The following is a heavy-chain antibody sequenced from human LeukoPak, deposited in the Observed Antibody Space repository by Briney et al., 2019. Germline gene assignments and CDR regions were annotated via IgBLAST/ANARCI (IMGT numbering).Heavy chain of an antibody. CDR1: GGSFSGYY. CDR3: ARFLRFVSNSGPL. V-gene: IGHV4-34*01. D-gene: IGHD2/OR15-2a*01. J-gene: IGHJ2*01. CDR2: INHSGST. Sequence: PSETLSLTCAVYGGSFSGYYWSWIRQPPGKGLEWIGEINHSGSTNYNPSLKSRVTISLDTSKNQFSLKLSSVTAADTAVYYCARFLRFVSNSGPLWGRGTLVTVSS.